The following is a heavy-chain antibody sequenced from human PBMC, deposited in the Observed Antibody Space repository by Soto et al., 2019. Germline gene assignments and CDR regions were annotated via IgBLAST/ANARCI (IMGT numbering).Heavy chain of an antibody. CDR3: AREYIGNGNAFDI. CDR2: ISSSSSYI. D-gene: IGHD1-20*01. Sequence: EVQLVESGGGLVKPGGSLRLSCAASGFTFSSYSMNWVRQAPGKGLEWVSSISSSSSYIYYADSVKGRFTISRDNAKNSLYLQMNSLRAEDTAVYYCAREYIGNGNAFDIWGQGTMVTVSS. CDR1: GFTFSSYS. V-gene: IGHV3-21*01. J-gene: IGHJ3*02.